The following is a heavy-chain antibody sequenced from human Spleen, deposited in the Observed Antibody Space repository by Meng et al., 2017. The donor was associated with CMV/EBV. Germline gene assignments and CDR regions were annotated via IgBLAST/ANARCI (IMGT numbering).Heavy chain of an antibody. V-gene: IGHV3-23*01. D-gene: IGHD3-10*01. Sequence: GGSLRLSCAASGFTFSSYAMSWVRQAAGKGLEWVSNISGSGGSTYSADSVKGRFTISRDNSKNTLFLQMNILRAEDTAVYYCALFYGSGSYHNWFDPWGQGTLVTVSS. CDR2: ISGSGGST. J-gene: IGHJ5*02. CDR3: ALFYGSGSYHNWFDP. CDR1: GFTFSSYA.